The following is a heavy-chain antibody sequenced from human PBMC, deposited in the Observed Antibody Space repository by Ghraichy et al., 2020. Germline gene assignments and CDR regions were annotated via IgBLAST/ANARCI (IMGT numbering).Heavy chain of an antibody. CDR2: ISYDGSNK. CDR1: GFTFSSYA. J-gene: IGHJ4*02. V-gene: IGHV3-30*04. CDR3: ARDLPLDYGSGSSGVDY. D-gene: IGHD3-10*01. Sequence: GGSLRLSCAASGFTFSSYAMHWVRQAPGKGLEWVAVISYDGSNKYYADSVKGRFTISRDNSKNTLYLQMNSLRAEDTAVYYCARDLPLDYGSGSSGVDYWGQGTLVTVSS.